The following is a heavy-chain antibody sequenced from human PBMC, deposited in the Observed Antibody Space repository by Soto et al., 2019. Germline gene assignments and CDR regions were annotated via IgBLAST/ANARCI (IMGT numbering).Heavy chain of an antibody. D-gene: IGHD4-17*01. CDR1: GGSISSYY. V-gene: IGHV4-59*01. Sequence: QVQLQESGPGLVKPSETLSLTCTVSGGSISSYYWSWIRQPPGKGLEWIGYIYYSGSTNYNPSLKSRVTISVDTSKNQFSLKLSSVTAADTAVYYCARGPNDYGETGYFDYWGQGTLVTVSS. CDR3: ARGPNDYGETGYFDY. J-gene: IGHJ4*02. CDR2: IYYSGST.